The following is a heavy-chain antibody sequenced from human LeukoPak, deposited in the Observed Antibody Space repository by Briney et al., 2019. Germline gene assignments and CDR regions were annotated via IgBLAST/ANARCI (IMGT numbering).Heavy chain of an antibody. Sequence: PGGSLRLSCAASGFTFSSYGMHWVRQAPGKGLEWVAVIWYDGSNKYYADSVKGRFTISRDNSKNTLYLQMNSLRAEDTAVYYCARDRVLVATRYYYYGMDVWGQGTTVTVSS. D-gene: IGHD5-12*01. J-gene: IGHJ6*02. CDR1: GFTFSSYG. V-gene: IGHV3-33*01. CDR3: ARDRVLVATRYYYYGMDV. CDR2: IWYDGSNK.